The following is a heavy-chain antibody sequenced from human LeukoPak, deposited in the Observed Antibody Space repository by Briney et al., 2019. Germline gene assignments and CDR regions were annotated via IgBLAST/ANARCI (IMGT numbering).Heavy chain of an antibody. CDR2: IRNKANSYTT. V-gene: IGHV3-72*01. CDR1: GFTFSDHY. CDR3: ARGFCGGGSCYSFDY. Sequence: QPGGSLRLSCAASGFTFSDHYMDWIRQAPGKGLEWVGRIRNKANSYTTEYAASVKGRFTISRDDSNDSLSLQMNSLKTEDTAVYYCARGFCGGGSCYSFDYGGQGTLVTVSS. D-gene: IGHD2-15*01. J-gene: IGHJ4*02.